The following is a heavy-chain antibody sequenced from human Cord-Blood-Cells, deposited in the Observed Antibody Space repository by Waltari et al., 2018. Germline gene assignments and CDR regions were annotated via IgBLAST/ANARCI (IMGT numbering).Heavy chain of an antibody. CDR1: GGTFSSYA. V-gene: IGHV1-69*12. CDR3: ARDRRTSSSGYEFVVAFDI. J-gene: IGHJ3*02. D-gene: IGHD5-12*01. CDR2: VSPIFGTA. Sequence: QVQLVQSGAEVKKPGSSVKVSCKASGGTFSSYAISWVRQAPGQGLEWMGGVSPIFGTANDAQKFQGRVTITADESTGTAYMGLGSLRSEDTAVYYCARDRRTSSSGYEFVVAFDIWGQGTMVTVSS.